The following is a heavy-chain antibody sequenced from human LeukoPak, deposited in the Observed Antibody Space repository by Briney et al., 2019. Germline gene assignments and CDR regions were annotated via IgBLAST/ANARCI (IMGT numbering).Heavy chain of an antibody. J-gene: IGHJ4*02. D-gene: IGHD3-10*01. CDR3: ARQYYYGSGRAGVDY. CDR1: GGTFSSYA. Sequence: ASVNVSCKASGGTFSSYAISWVRQAPGQGLEWMGGIIPIFGTANYAQKFQGRVTITADESTSTAYMELSSLRSEDTAVYYCARQYYYGSGRAGVDYWGQGTLVTVSS. CDR2: IIPIFGTA. V-gene: IGHV1-69*13.